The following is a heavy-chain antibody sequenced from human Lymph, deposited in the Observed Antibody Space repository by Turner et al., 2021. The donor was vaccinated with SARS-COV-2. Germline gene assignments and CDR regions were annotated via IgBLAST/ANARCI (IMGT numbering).Heavy chain of an antibody. V-gene: IGHV4-39*01. D-gene: IGHD1-26*01. CDR3: GVGPTRWYFQH. CDR2: FFYSWST. J-gene: IGHJ1*01. CDR1: GGSISSSSYY. Sequence: QLQLQESGPGLVKPSETLSLTCTVSGGSISSSSYYWGWIRQPPGKGLEWIGNFFYSWSTYYNPSLKSRVTISEDTSKNQFSLKLTSVTAADTAVYYCGVGPTRWYFQHWGQGTLVTVSS.